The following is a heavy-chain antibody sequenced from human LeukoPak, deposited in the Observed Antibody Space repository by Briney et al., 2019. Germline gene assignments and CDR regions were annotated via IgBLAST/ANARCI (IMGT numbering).Heavy chain of an antibody. CDR1: GGSFSGYY. Sequence: SETLSLTCAVYGGSFSGYYWSWIRQPPGKGLEWTGSIYHSGSTYYNPSLKSRVTISVDTSKNQFSLKLSSVTAAGTAVYYCARDGYSGSYRAYYYYYYYMDVWGKGTTVTVSS. J-gene: IGHJ6*03. V-gene: IGHV4-34*01. CDR3: ARDGYSGSYRAYYYYYYYMDV. D-gene: IGHD1-26*01. CDR2: IYHSGST.